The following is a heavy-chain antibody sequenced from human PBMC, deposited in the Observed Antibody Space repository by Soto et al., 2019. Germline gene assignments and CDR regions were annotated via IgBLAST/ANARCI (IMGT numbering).Heavy chain of an antibody. Sequence: SETLSLTCTVSGGSISSYYWSWIRQPPGKGLEWIGYIYYSGSTNYNPSLKSRVTISVDTSKNQFSLKLSSVTAADTAVYYCARDGGIAAAGTHSAFDIWGQGTMVTVS. CDR2: IYYSGST. CDR1: GGSISSYY. D-gene: IGHD6-13*01. J-gene: IGHJ3*02. V-gene: IGHV4-59*01. CDR3: ARDGGIAAAGTHSAFDI.